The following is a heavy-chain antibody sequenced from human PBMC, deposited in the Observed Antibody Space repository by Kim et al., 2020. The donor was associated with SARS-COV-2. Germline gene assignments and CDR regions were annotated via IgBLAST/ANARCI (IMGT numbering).Heavy chain of an antibody. Sequence: ASVKVSCKASGGTFSSYAISWVRQAPGQGLEWMGGIIPIFGTANYAQKFQGRVTITADESTSTAYMELSSLRSEDTAVYYCARDGQYCSSTSCPLYGMDVWGQGTTVTVSS. V-gene: IGHV1-69*13. CDR2: IIPIFGTA. D-gene: IGHD2-2*01. CDR1: GGTFSSYA. CDR3: ARDGQYCSSTSCPLYGMDV. J-gene: IGHJ6*02.